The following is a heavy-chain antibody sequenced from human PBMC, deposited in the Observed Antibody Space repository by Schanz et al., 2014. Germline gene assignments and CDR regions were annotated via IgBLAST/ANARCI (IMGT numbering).Heavy chain of an antibody. CDR2: ISGTTTYT. V-gene: IGHV3-21*05. Sequence: EVQLVESGGGLVKPGGSLRLSCEASEFTFSSYKMNWVRQAPGKGLKWVSYISGTTTYTNYADSVKGRFTISRDNAKNSLYLQMNSLRAEDTAVYYCAREQIMAAAGLVDYWGHGTLVTVSS. CDR1: EFTFSSYK. D-gene: IGHD6-13*01. CDR3: AREQIMAAAGLVDY. J-gene: IGHJ4*01.